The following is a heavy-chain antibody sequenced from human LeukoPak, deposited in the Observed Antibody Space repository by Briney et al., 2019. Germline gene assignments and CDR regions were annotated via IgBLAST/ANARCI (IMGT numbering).Heavy chain of an antibody. CDR1: GYTFTSYY. J-gene: IGHJ3*02. D-gene: IGHD3-16*01. CDR2: INPSGGST. Sequence: ASVKVSCTASGYTFTSYYIHWVRQAPGQGLEWMGIINPSGGSTSYAQKFQGRVTMTRDTSTSTVYMELSSLRSEDTAVYYCARLPRQGVEAGDAFDIWGQGTMVTVSS. V-gene: IGHV1-46*01. CDR3: ARLPRQGVEAGDAFDI.